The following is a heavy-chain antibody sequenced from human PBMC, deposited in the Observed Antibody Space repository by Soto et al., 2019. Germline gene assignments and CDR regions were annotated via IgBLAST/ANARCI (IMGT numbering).Heavy chain of an antibody. CDR2: IYYSGNT. CDR1: GGSISSGGSY. J-gene: IGHJ4*02. V-gene: IGHV4-30-4*01. CDR3: VRYCSTTKCPFDY. D-gene: IGHD2-2*01. Sequence: PSETLSLTCTVSGGSISSGGSYWGWIRQPPGKGLEWIGYIYYSGNTILNPSLRSRVTLSVDTSKNQFSLNLSSVTAADTAVYYCVRYCSTTKCPFDYWGQGTPVTVSS.